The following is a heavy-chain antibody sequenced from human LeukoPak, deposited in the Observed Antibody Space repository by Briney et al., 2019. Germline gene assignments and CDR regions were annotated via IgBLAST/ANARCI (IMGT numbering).Heavy chain of an antibody. D-gene: IGHD2-21*02. Sequence: ASVKVSCKSSGYTFTCYFVHWVRQAPGQGLEWMGWINPNSGGTNYAQKFQGRVTMTRDTSISIAYMELSRLRSDDTAVYYCERDGWAIVVVTATFPYYFDYWGQGTLVTVSS. J-gene: IGHJ4*02. CDR3: ERDGWAIVVVTATFPYYFDY. V-gene: IGHV1-2*02. CDR2: INPNSGGT. CDR1: GYTFTCYF.